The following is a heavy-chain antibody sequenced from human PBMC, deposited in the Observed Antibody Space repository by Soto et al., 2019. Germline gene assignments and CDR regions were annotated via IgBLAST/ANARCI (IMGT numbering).Heavy chain of an antibody. J-gene: IGHJ5*02. V-gene: IGHV4-34*01. D-gene: IGHD3-10*01. CDR3: ARGFCQPRYYGSGSYYNGFYWFDP. Sequence: SETLSLTCAVYGGSFSGYYWSWIRQPPGKGLEWIGEINHSGSTNYNPSLKSRVTISVDTSKNQFSLKLSSVTAADTAVYYCARGFCQPRYYGSGSYYNGFYWFDPWGQGTLVTVSS. CDR2: INHSGST. CDR1: GGSFSGYY.